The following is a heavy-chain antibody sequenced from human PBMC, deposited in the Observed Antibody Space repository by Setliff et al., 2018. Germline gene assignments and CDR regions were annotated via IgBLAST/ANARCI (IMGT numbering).Heavy chain of an antibody. D-gene: IGHD2-2*01. CDR1: GYIFSDHY. CDR2: INSNGGDT. V-gene: IGHV1-2*02. CDR3: ARQVYCSSLGCQFYSFYMDV. J-gene: IGHJ6*03. Sequence: ASVKVSCKASGYIFSDHYMHWVRQAPGKGLEWVGWINSNGGDTNYAQTFEGRLTLTRDTSIRTTYMELATLRSDDTAVYYCARQVYCSSLGCQFYSFYMDVWGKGTTVTVSS.